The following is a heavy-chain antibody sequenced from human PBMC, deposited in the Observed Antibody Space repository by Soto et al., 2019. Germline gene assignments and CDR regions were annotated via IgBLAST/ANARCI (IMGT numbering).Heavy chain of an antibody. Sequence: TLTLAYNDSRGSITTSYSIFIRQSPAKGLEWISYIYRTGSPHYNPSLNGRVAISLDTSRNKFSLKMNSVTAADTAVYFCARQIGDDPFDIWGELKIVTV. D-gene: IGHD2-21*01. CDR3: ARQIGDDPFDI. CDR2: IYRTGSP. V-gene: IGHV4-59*01. J-gene: IGHJ3*02. CDR1: RGSITTSY.